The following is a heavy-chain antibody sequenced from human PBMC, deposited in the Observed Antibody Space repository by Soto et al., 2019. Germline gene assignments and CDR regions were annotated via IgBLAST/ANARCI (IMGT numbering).Heavy chain of an antibody. Sequence: EVQVVESGGGLVQPGGSLRLSCAASGFTLSSYWMSWVRQAPGKGLEWVANIKQDGSEKYHVDSVKGRFTISRDNAKNSLYLQMNSLRAEDTAVYYCARCGEVPDYFGLDVWVQGTTVTVSS. CDR3: ARCGEVPDYFGLDV. J-gene: IGHJ6*02. CDR2: IKQDGSEK. D-gene: IGHD2-21*01. V-gene: IGHV3-7*03. CDR1: GFTLSSYW.